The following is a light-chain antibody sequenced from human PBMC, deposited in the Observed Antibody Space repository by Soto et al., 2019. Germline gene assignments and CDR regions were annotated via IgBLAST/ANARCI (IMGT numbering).Light chain of an antibody. CDR3: QVWDTTSDHVV. V-gene: IGLV3-21*04. J-gene: IGLJ2*01. CDR1: NIERKS. CDR2: YDN. Sequence: SYELTQPPSVSVAPGKTARITCGGDNIERKSVHWYQQKPGQAPVLVIYYDNDRPSGIPERFSGSNSGNTATLTIRRVEAGDEADYYCQVWDTTSDHVVFGGGTKLTVL.